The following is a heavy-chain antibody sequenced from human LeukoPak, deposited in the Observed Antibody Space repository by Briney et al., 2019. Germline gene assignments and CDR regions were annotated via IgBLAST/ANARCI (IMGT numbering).Heavy chain of an antibody. CDR2: INSDGSRT. D-gene: IGHD2-8*02. CDR3: ARVLTGSWDWFDP. J-gene: IGHJ5*02. CDR1: KCSLSSYL. V-gene: IGHV3-74*01. Sequence: QPGGALRLSCAASKCSLSSYLMHWVRQATGKGLVWVSRINSDGSRTNYADSVKGRFTISRDNAKNTLYLQMSSLRAEDTAVYYCARVLTGSWDWFDPWGQGTLVTVSS.